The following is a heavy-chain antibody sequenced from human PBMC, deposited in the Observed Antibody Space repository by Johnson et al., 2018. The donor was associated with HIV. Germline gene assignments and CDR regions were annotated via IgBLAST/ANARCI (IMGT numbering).Heavy chain of an antibody. CDR2: VHRDGSNK. V-gene: IGHV3-66*02. Sequence: EVQLVESGGGLVQPGGSLRLSCAASGFTVSNNYMNWVRQTPGKGLEWVSVVHRDGSNKYFADSVKGRFTISRDNSKNTLYLQMNSLRAEDTAVYYCAETPGIAAAGTGYAFDIWGQGTMVTVSS. J-gene: IGHJ3*02. CDR1: GFTVSNNY. CDR3: AETPGIAAAGTGYAFDI. D-gene: IGHD6-13*01.